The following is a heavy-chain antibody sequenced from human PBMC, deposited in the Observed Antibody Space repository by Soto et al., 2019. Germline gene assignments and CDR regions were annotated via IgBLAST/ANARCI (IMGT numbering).Heavy chain of an antibody. V-gene: IGHV4-31*03. CDR3: ARGLYYDFWSGYYYYYYMDV. Sequence: SETLSLTCTVSGGSISSGGYYWSWIRQHPGKGLEWIGYIYYSGSTYYNPSLKSRVTISVDTSKNQFSLKLSSVTAADTAVYYCARGLYYDFWSGYYYYYYMDVWGKGTTVTVSS. CDR2: IYYSGST. J-gene: IGHJ6*03. CDR1: GGSISSGGYY. D-gene: IGHD3-3*01.